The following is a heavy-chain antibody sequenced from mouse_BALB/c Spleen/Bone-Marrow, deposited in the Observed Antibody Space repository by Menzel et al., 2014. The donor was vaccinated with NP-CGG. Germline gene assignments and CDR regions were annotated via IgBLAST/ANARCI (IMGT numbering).Heavy chain of an antibody. V-gene: IGHV5-6-4*01. D-gene: IGHD1-2*01. J-gene: IGHJ2*01. CDR1: GFIFTGYT. Sequence: EVKVVESGGGLVKPGGSLKLSCAASGFIFTGYTMSWVRQNPEKRLEWVATISSGGSYTYYPDSVKGRFTISRDNAKNTLYLQMSSLKSEDTAMYYCTREGRLLTTATHYFDYWGQGTTLTVSS. CDR3: TREGRLLTTATHYFDY. CDR2: ISSGGSYT.